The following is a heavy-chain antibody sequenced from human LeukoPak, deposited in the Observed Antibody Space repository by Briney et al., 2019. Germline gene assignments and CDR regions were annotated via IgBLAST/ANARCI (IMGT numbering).Heavy chain of an antibody. Sequence: GGSLRLSCAASGFSFSSYAMSWVRQAPGKGLEWVSVIRCSGTDTYYADSVKGRFTISRDNSKNTLYLQMDSLRVEDTAVYYCAKRNDFGSHHGMPADNWGQGTLDTVSS. CDR2: IRCSGTDT. D-gene: IGHD3/OR15-3a*01. J-gene: IGHJ4*02. CDR1: GFSFSSYA. V-gene: IGHV3-23*01. CDR3: AKRNDFGSHHGMPADN.